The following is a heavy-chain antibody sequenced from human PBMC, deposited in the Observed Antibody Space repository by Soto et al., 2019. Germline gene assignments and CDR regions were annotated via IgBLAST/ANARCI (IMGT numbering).Heavy chain of an antibody. CDR3: ARDERGYSYGPNNWFDP. D-gene: IGHD5-18*01. Sequence: PSETLSLTCTVSGGSISSYYWSWIRQPAGKGLEWIGRIYTSGSTNYNPSLKSRVTMSVDTSKNQFSLKLSSVTAADTAVYYCARDERGYSYGPNNWFDPWGQGTLVTVS. CDR1: GGSISSYY. J-gene: IGHJ5*02. V-gene: IGHV4-4*07. CDR2: IYTSGST.